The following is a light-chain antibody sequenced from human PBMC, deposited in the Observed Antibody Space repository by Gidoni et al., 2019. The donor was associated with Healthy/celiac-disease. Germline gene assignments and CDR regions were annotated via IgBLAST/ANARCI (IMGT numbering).Light chain of an antibody. Sequence: DIQLTHSPSFLSTSVGDRVTITCRASQGISSYLAWYLKKPGKAPKLLIYAASTLQSGVPSRFSGSGSGTEFTLTIISLQPEDFATYYCQQLNSYPRTFGGGTKVEIK. J-gene: IGKJ4*01. CDR3: QQLNSYPRT. V-gene: IGKV1-9*01. CDR2: AAS. CDR1: QGISSY.